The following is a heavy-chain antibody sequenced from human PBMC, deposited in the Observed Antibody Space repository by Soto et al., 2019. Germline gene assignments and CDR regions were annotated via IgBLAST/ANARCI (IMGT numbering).Heavy chain of an antibody. CDR2: IYYSGST. V-gene: IGHV4-59*11. CDR1: GGSISSHY. J-gene: IGHJ4*02. D-gene: IGHD3-10*01. CDR3: ARGRGSGSGDYFDY. Sequence: PSETLSLTCTVSGGSISSHYWSWIRQPPGKGLEWIGYIYYSGSTDYNPSLKSRVTISLDTSKKQISLKLNSVTAADTAVYYCARGRGSGSGDYFDYWGQGILVTVSS.